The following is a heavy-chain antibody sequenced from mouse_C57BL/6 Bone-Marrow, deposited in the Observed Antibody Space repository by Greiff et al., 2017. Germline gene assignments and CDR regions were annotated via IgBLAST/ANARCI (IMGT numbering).Heavy chain of an antibody. D-gene: IGHD3-2*02. CDR3: TRVGGSYAMDY. J-gene: IGHJ4*01. Sequence: EVKVEESGEGLVKPGGSLKLTCAASGFTFSSYAMSWVRQTPEKRLEWVAYISSGGDYIYYADTVKGRFTISSDNARYTLYRQMSSLKSDVKAMYYCTRVGGSYAMDYWGQGTSVTVSS. V-gene: IGHV5-9-1*02. CDR1: GFTFSSYA. CDR2: ISSGGDYI.